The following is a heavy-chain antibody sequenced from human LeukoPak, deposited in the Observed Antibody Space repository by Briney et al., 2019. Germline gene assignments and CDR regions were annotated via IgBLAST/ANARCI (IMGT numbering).Heavy chain of an antibody. CDR3: ARDRAAPTWFFDL. CDR2: ISGDSNTI. Sequence: PGGSLRLSCAASGFTFSTYSMNWVRQAPGERLEWLSYISGDSNTIYYADSVKDRFTISRDNAKTSLYLQMNTLRDEDTAVYYCARDRAAPTWFFDLWGRGTLVLVSS. V-gene: IGHV3-48*02. D-gene: IGHD2-15*01. J-gene: IGHJ2*01. CDR1: GFTFSTYS.